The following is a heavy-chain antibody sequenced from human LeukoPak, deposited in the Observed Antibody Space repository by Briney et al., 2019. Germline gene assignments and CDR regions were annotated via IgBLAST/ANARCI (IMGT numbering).Heavy chain of an antibody. D-gene: IGHD3-10*01. J-gene: IGHJ5*02. CDR3: ARAAGSGSYYNFYWFDP. CDR2: IIPIFGTA. Sequence: ASVNVSCKASGGTFSSYAISWVRQAPGQGVEWMGGIIPIFGTANYAQKFQGRVTITADESTSTAYMELSSLRSEDTAVYYCARAAGSGSYYNFYWFDPWGQGTLVTVSS. CDR1: GGTFSSYA. V-gene: IGHV1-69*01.